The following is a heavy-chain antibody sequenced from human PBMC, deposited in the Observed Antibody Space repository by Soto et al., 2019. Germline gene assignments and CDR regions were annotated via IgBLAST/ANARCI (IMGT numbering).Heavy chain of an antibody. CDR1: GGTFSSYA. D-gene: IGHD2-2*01. CDR2: IIPIFGTA. J-gene: IGHJ6*02. CDR3: AREDIVVVPAAIPTYYYYGMDV. V-gene: IGHV1-69*06. Sequence: QVQLVQSGAEVKKPGSSVKVSCKASGGTFSSYAISWVRQAPGQGLEWMGGIIPIFGTANYAQKFQGRVTITADKSTSTAYMELSSLRSEDTAVYYCAREDIVVVPAAIPTYYYYGMDVWGQGTTVTVSS.